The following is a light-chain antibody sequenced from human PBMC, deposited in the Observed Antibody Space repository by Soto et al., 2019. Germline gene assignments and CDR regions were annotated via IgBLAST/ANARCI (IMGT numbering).Light chain of an antibody. V-gene: IGLV1-40*01. CDR2: ENN. CDR1: SSNIGAGYE. J-gene: IGLJ1*01. CDR3: QSYDSSLSDV. Sequence: QSVLTQPPSVSEAPGQRVTISCTGSSSNIGAGYEAHWYQQVPGTAPKLLIYENNNRPSGVPDRFSGSKSGTSASPAITGLQAEDEAEYYCQSYDSSLSDVFGTGTKLTVL.